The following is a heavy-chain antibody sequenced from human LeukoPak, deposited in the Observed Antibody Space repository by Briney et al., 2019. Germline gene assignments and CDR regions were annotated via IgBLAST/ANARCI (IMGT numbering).Heavy chain of an antibody. J-gene: IGHJ4*02. CDR1: AFTFSRSA. D-gene: IGHD4-17*01. V-gene: IGHV3-23*01. CDR3: AKGGSTVTTEDVVDY. CDR2: ISGGGGIT. Sequence: GGSLRLSCAASAFTFSRSAMSWVRQAPGKGLEWVSVISGGGGITNYADFVKGRFTISRDNSNNTLSLQMNSLRVEDTAVYYCAKGGSTVTTEDVVDYWGQGTLVTVSS.